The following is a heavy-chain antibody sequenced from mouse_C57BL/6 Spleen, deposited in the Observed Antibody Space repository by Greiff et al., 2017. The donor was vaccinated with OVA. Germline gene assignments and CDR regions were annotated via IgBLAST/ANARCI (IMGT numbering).Heavy chain of an antibody. J-gene: IGHJ1*03. CDR3: TESNSNCYWYFDV. Sequence: DVMLVESGGGLVQPGGSMKLSCVASGFTFSNYWMNWVRQSPEKGLEWVAQIRLKSDNYATHYAESVKGRFTISRDDSKSSVYLQMNDLRAEETGIYYCTESNSNCYWYFDVWGTGTTVTVSS. D-gene: IGHD2-5*01. CDR2: IRLKSDNYAT. CDR1: GFTFSNYW. V-gene: IGHV6-3*01.